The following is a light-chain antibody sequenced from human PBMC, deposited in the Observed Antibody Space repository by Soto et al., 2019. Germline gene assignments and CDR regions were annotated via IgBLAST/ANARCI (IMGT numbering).Light chain of an antibody. CDR3: CSYAGSSTQRYV. J-gene: IGLJ1*01. CDR2: EVS. Sequence: QSVLTQPASVSGSPGQPITISCTGTNSDVGSYNLVSWYQQHPGKAPKVIIYEVSERPSGVSDRFSGSKSGNTASLMISGLQAEDEADYYCCSYAGSSTQRYVFGSGTKVTVL. CDR1: NSDVGSYNL. V-gene: IGLV2-23*02.